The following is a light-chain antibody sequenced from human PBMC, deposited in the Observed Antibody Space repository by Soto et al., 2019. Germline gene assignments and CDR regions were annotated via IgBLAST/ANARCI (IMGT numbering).Light chain of an antibody. V-gene: IGKV3-11*01. J-gene: IGKJ5*01. Sequence: EVVLTQSPATLSLSPGERATLSCRASQSIRNYLAWYQQKPGQSPRLLIYDASNRATGIPARFSGSGSGTDFILTISSLEPDDFAVYYCQQYGSSITFGQGTRLEIK. CDR1: QSIRNY. CDR2: DAS. CDR3: QQYGSSIT.